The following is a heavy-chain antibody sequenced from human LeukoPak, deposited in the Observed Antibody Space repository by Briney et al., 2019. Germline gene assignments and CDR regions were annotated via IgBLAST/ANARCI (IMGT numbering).Heavy chain of an antibody. CDR1: GFTFSSYT. D-gene: IGHD3-22*01. Sequence: GGSLRLSCAASGFTFSSYTMSWVRQAPGKGLEWVSAISGSGGSTYYADSVKGRFTISRDNSKNTLYLQMNSLRAEDTAVYYCAKDQYYDSSGYLDYWGQGTLVTVSS. CDR2: ISGSGGST. V-gene: IGHV3-23*01. CDR3: AKDQYYDSSGYLDY. J-gene: IGHJ4*02.